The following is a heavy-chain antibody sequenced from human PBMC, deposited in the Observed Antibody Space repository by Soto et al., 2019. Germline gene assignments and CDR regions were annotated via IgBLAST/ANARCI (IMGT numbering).Heavy chain of an antibody. CDR3: ARRGGDSNYYYYGMDV. V-gene: IGHV3-74*01. Sequence: GSLRLSCAASGFTFSSYWMHWARQAPGKGVVWVSRINSDGSSTSYADSVKGRFTISRDNAKNTLYLQMNSLRAEDTAVYYCARRGGDSNYYYYGMDVWGQGTTVTVSS. D-gene: IGHD2-21*02. CDR1: GFTFSSYW. CDR2: INSDGSST. J-gene: IGHJ6*02.